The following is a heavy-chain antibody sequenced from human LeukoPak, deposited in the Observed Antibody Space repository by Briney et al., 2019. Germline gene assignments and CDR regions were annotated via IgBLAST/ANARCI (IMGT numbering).Heavy chain of an antibody. CDR3: ARVSSGFNYYYYYMDV. D-gene: IGHD6-6*01. Sequence: SETLSLTCTVSGGSISSSSYYWGWIRQPPGKGLEWSGSIYYSGSTYYNPSLKSRVTISRDTSKNQFSLKLTSVTTADTAVYYCARVSSGFNYYYYYMDVWGKGTTVTVSS. CDR2: IYYSGST. V-gene: IGHV4-39*07. J-gene: IGHJ6*03. CDR1: GGSISSSSYY.